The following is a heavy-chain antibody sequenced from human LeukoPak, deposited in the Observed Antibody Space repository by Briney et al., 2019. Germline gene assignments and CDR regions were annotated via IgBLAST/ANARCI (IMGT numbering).Heavy chain of an antibody. CDR1: GFTVSSNY. CDR2: IYSGGST. V-gene: IGHV3-53*04. D-gene: IGHD3-10*01. J-gene: IGHJ4*02. CDR3: AREGSYSGSGSPPLDY. Sequence: GGSLRLSCAASGFTVSSNYMSWVRQAPGKGLEWVSVIYSGGSTYYADSVKGRFTISRHNSKNTLYLQMNSLRAEDTAVYYCAREGSYSGSGSPPLDYWGQGTLVTVSS.